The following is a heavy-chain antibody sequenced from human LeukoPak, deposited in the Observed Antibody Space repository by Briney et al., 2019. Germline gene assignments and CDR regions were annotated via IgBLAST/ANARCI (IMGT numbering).Heavy chain of an antibody. CDR3: ARVSSRGSHSKY. CDR2: INQDGSGE. J-gene: IGHJ4*02. Sequence: GGSLRLSCAASGFTFNAYWLSWVRQAPGKGLEWVANINQDGSGENYVDSVKGRFTISRDNAKNSLYLQMNSLRAEDTAVYYCARVSSRGSHSKYWGQGTLVTVSS. CDR1: GFTFNAYW. V-gene: IGHV3-7*01. D-gene: IGHD1-26*01.